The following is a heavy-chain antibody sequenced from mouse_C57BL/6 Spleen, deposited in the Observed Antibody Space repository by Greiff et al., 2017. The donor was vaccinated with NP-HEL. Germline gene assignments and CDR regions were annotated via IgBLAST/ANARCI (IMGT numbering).Heavy chain of an antibody. V-gene: IGHV5-17*01. CDR1: GFTFSDYG. D-gene: IGHD2-1*01. J-gene: IGHJ4*01. CDR3: AREGNIYYYAMDY. Sequence: EVKLVESGGGLVKPGGSLKLSCAASGFTFSDYGMHWVRQAPEKGLEWVAYISSGSSTIYYADTVKGRFTISRDNAKNTLFLQMTSLRSEDTAMYYCAREGNIYYYAMDYWGQGTSVTVSS. CDR2: ISSGSSTI.